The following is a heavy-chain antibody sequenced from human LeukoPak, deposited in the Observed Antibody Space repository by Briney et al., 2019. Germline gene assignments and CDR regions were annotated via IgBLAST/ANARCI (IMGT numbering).Heavy chain of an antibody. J-gene: IGHJ6*03. V-gene: IGHV1-69*06. Sequence: GASVKVSCKASGGTFSSYAISWVRQAPGQGLEWMGGIIPIFGTANYAQKFQGRVTITADKSTSTAYMELSSLRSEDTAVYYCASHAGTLLYYYYYMDVWGKGTTVTVSS. D-gene: IGHD6-13*01. CDR2: IIPIFGTA. CDR3: ASHAGTLLYYYYYMDV. CDR1: GGTFSSYA.